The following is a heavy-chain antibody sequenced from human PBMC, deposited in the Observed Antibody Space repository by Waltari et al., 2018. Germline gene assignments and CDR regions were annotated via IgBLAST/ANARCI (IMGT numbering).Heavy chain of an antibody. V-gene: IGHV4-39*07. Sequence: QLQLQESGPGLVKPSETLSLTCTVSGGSISSSSYYWGWIRQPPGKGLEWIGSIYYSGSTYYNPSLKSRVTISVDTSKNQFSLKLSSVTAADTAVYYCARGTYGGPSYYFDYWGQGTLVTVSS. CDR3: ARGTYGGPSYYFDY. D-gene: IGHD2-15*01. J-gene: IGHJ4*02. CDR1: GGSISSSSYY. CDR2: IYYSGST.